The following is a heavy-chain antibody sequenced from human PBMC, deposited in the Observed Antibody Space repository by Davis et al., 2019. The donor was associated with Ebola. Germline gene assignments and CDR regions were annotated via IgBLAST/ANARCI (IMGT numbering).Heavy chain of an antibody. D-gene: IGHD3-10*01. J-gene: IGHJ4*02. CDR3: ARQGYYDSGCYYYFGY. Sequence: MPSETLSLTCAVYARSFSAYYCSCIPQPPWKGLEWIGEINHSGSTNYNPYLKIRVTISVDTSKNQFSLKLSSVTDADTAVYYCARQGYYDSGCYYYFGYWGQGTLVTVSS. V-gene: IGHV4-34*01. CDR1: ARSFSAYY. CDR2: INHSGST.